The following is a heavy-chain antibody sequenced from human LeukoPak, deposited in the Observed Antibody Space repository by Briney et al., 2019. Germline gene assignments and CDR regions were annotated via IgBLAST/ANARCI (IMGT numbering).Heavy chain of an antibody. CDR1: GGSFGGYY. J-gene: IGHJ6*03. D-gene: IGHD3-22*01. CDR2: INHSGST. CDR3: ARGLRYYDSSGYITRYYYYYMDV. Sequence: ASETLSLTCAVYGGSFGGYYWSWIRQPPGKGLEWIGEINHSGSTNYNPSLKSRVTISVDTSKNQFSLKLSSVTAADTAVYYCARGLRYYDSSGYITRYYYYYMDVWGKGTTVTVSS. V-gene: IGHV4-34*01.